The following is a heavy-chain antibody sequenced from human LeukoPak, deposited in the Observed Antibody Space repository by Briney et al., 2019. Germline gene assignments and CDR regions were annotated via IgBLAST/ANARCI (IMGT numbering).Heavy chain of an antibody. CDR2: ISWNSGSI. CDR3: ARDLGYSSGPNY. J-gene: IGHJ4*02. V-gene: IGHV3-9*03. CDR1: GFTFDDYA. Sequence: GRSLRLSCAASGFTFDDYAMHWVRQAPGKGLEWVSGISWNSGSIGYADSVKGRFTISRDNAKNSLYLQMNSLRAEDMALYYCARDLGYSSGPNYWGQGTRVTVSS. D-gene: IGHD6-19*01.